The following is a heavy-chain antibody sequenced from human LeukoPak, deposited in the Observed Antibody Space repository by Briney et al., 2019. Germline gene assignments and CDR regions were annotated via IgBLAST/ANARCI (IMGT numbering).Heavy chain of an antibody. Sequence: ASVKVSCKASGYTFTSYGISWVRQAPGQGLEWMGIINPSGGSTSYAQKFQGRVTMTRDTSTSTVYMELSSLRSEDTAVYYCAREVAEQLVGLDYWGQGTLVTVSS. CDR3: AREVAEQLVGLDY. J-gene: IGHJ4*02. CDR1: GYTFTSYG. V-gene: IGHV1-46*01. CDR2: INPSGGST. D-gene: IGHD6-6*01.